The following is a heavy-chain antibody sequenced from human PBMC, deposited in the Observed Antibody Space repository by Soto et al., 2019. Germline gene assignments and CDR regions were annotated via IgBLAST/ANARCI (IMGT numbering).Heavy chain of an antibody. CDR1: GFTFSSYG. CDR2: ISYDGSNK. CDR3: AKRRQGYGMDV. J-gene: IGHJ6*02. Sequence: PGGSLRLSCAASGFTFSSYGMHWVRQAPGKGLEWVAVISYDGSNKYYADSVKGRFTISRDNSKNTLYLQMNSLRAEDTAVYYCAKRRQGYGMDVWGQGTTVTVS. V-gene: IGHV3-30*18.